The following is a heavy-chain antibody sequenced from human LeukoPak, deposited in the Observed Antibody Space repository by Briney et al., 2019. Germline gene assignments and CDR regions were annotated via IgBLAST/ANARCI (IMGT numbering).Heavy chain of an antibody. J-gene: IGHJ4*02. V-gene: IGHV1-69*04. CDR3: ATKGGSYCSGGSCYDY. Sequence: ASVKVSCKASGYTFTSYGISWVRQAPGQGLEWMGRIIPILGIANYAQKFQGRVTITADKSTSTAYMELSSLRSEDTAVYYCATKGGSYCSGGSCYDYWGQGTLVTVSS. D-gene: IGHD2-15*01. CDR2: IIPILGIA. CDR1: GYTFTSYG.